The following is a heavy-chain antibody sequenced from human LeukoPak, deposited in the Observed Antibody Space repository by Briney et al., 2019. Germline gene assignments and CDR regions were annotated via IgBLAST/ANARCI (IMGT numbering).Heavy chain of an antibody. CDR2: IYYSGST. Sequence: SETLSLTCTVSGGSISSYYWSWIRQPPGKGLEWIGYIYYSGSTNYNPSLKSRVTISVDTSKNQFSLKLSSVTAADTAVYYCARRTTVVTPGYYYYGMDVWGQGTTVTVS. CDR3: ARRTTVVTPGYYYYGMDV. CDR1: GGSISSYY. D-gene: IGHD4-23*01. J-gene: IGHJ6*02. V-gene: IGHV4-59*08.